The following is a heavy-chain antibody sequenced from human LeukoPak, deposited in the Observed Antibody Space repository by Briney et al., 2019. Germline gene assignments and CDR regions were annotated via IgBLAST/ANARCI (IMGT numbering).Heavy chain of an antibody. V-gene: IGHV3-30-3*01. D-gene: IGHD6-19*01. CDR1: GFTFSSYA. CDR2: ISYDGSNK. CDR3: ARVGSERAVAGPRGGY. J-gene: IGHJ4*02. Sequence: GGSLRLSCAASGFTFSSYAMHWARQAPGKGLEWVAVISYDGSNKYYADSVKGRFTISRDNSKNTLYLQMNSLRAEDTAVYYCARVGSERAVAGPRGGYWGQGTLVTVSS.